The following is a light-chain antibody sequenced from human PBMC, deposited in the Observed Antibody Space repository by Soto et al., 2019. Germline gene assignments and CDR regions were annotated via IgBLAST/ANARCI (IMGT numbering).Light chain of an antibody. CDR3: QQYNTYPWT. Sequence: DIQVTQSPSTLSASVGDRVTFTCRASQSISSWLAWYQQKPGRAPKLLIYDASTLESGVPSRFSGSGSGTEFTLTIGRLQPDDFATYYCQQYNTYPWTFGQGTKVEIK. CDR2: DAS. J-gene: IGKJ1*01. CDR1: QSISSW. V-gene: IGKV1-5*01.